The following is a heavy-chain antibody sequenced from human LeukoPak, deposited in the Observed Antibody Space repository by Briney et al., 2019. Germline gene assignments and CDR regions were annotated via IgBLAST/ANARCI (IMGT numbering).Heavy chain of an antibody. D-gene: IGHD2-2*01. CDR3: ARGEVVPAAPFDY. CDR1: GGTFSSYA. Sequence: GASVKVPCKASGGTFSSYAISWVRQAPGQGLEWMGRIIPILGIANYAQKFQGRVTITADKSTSTAYMELSSLRSEDTAVYYCARGEVVPAAPFDYWGQGTLVTVSS. CDR2: IIPILGIA. V-gene: IGHV1-69*04. J-gene: IGHJ4*02.